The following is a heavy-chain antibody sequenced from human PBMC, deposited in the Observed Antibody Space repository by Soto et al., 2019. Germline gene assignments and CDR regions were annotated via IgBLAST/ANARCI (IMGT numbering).Heavy chain of an antibody. CDR1: GGSVSSYH. J-gene: IGHJ3*02. CDR2: IYYSGST. CDR3: ARRDKEEYFFDI. Sequence: QVQLQESGPGLVKPSETLSLTCSVSGGSVSSYHWSWFRQPPGKGLEWIGNIYYSGSTYYNPSLKSRVIISVDTSKNQFSLKLTSVTAADTAVYYCARRDKEEYFFDIWGQGTMVTVSS. D-gene: IGHD3-9*01. V-gene: IGHV4-59*08.